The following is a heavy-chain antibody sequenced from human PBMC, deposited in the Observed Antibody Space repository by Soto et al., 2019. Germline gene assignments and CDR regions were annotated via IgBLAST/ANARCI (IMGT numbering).Heavy chain of an antibody. CDR3: AYAAGSTQWGYGYYVDV. D-gene: IGHD5-12*01. CDR1: GFTFSSYG. V-gene: IGHV3-30*03. CDR2: ITYDGGNK. J-gene: IGHJ6*03. Sequence: QVQLVESGGGVVQPGGSLRLSCAASGFTFSSYGMHWVRQAPGKGLEWVAAITYDGGNKYYADSVKGRFTISRDNSKNKLYLKINSLRAEERAVDYCAYAAGSTQWGYGYYVDVWGQGTTVTVSS.